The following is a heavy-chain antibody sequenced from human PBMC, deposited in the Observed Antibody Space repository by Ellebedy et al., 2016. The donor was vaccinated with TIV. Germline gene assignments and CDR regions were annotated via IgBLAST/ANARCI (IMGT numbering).Heavy chain of an antibody. J-gene: IGHJ4*02. V-gene: IGHV4-34*01. D-gene: IGHD2/OR15-2a*01. CDR2: ISQNEGT. CDR3: ARGLSNIPD. Sequence: SETLSLTCAVSGVSSSNYYWSWIRQPPGKGLEWIGEISQNEGTNYNPSLKSRVTMSVDTSKNQFSLTLNSVTPEDTAVYYCARGLSNIPDWGQGTLVTVSS. CDR1: GVSSSNYY.